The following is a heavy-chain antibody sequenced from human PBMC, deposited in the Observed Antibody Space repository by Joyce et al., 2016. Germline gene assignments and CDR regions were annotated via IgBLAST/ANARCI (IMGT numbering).Heavy chain of an antibody. V-gene: IGHV3-53*01. CDR3: ARVPGFH. CDR2: IYSGGDT. Sequence: EVQLVESGGGLIQPGGSLGLSCAASGFTVSNNYMTWVRQAQGKGLEWVSFIYSGGDTYYADSVKGRFTISRDKNTLYLQMNSLRVEDTAVYYCARVPGFHWGQGTLVTVSS. J-gene: IGHJ4*02. CDR1: GFTVSNNY.